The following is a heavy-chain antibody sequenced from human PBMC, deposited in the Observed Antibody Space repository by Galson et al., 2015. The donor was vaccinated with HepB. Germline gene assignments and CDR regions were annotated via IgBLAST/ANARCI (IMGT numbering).Heavy chain of an antibody. CDR1: GFTFSDYW. J-gene: IGHJ5*02. V-gene: IGHV3-7*03. CDR2: IKTDGSMT. D-gene: IGHD4/OR15-4a*01. Sequence: SLRLSCAASGFTFSDYWMSWVRHVPGKGLEWVANIKTDGSMTTYVDSVKDRFTISRDNARNSLILQMNSLRVEDTALYYCARDLPGDGAYETCGLGNLVTDSS. CDR3: ARDLPGDGAYET.